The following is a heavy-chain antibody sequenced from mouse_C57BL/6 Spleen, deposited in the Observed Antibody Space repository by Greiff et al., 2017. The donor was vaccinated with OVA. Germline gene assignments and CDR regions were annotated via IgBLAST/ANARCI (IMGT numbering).Heavy chain of an antibody. CDR3: AREGAYPGYFDV. Sequence: VQLQQSGAELVRPGASVKLSCKASGYTFTDYYINWVKQRPGQGLEWIARIYPGSGNTYYNEKFKGKATLTAEKSSSTAYMQLSSLTSEDSAVYFCAREGAYPGYFDVWGTGTTVTVSS. J-gene: IGHJ1*03. CDR2: IYPGSGNT. CDR1: GYTFTDYY. D-gene: IGHD2-10*01. V-gene: IGHV1-76*01.